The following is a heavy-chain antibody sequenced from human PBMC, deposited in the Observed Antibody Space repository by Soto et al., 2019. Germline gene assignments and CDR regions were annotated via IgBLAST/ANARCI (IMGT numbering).Heavy chain of an antibody. J-gene: IGHJ4*02. CDR2: IYHSGTT. Sequence: PSETLSLTCAVSGGSISSSNWWSWVRQPPGKGLEWIGEIYHSGTTNYNPSLKSRVTISLDKSKNHFSLNLNSVTAADTAVYYCARLKTYSIITADDYWGQGTLVTVSS. V-gene: IGHV4-4*02. CDR1: GGSISSSNW. D-gene: IGHD2-15*01. CDR3: ARLKTYSIITADDY.